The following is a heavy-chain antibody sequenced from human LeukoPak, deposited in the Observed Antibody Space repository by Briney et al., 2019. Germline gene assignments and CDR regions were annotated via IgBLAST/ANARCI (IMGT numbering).Heavy chain of an antibody. CDR3: ARGEYYYDSSGYYAPRY. CDR1: GFTFSSYG. J-gene: IGHJ4*02. CDR2: IRYDGSNK. Sequence: GGSLRLSCAASGFTFSSYGMHWVRQAPGKGLEWVAFIRYDGSNKYYADSVKGRFTISRDNSKNTLYLQMNSLRAEDTAVYYCARGEYYYDSSGYYAPRYWGQGTLVTVSS. D-gene: IGHD3-22*01. V-gene: IGHV3-30*02.